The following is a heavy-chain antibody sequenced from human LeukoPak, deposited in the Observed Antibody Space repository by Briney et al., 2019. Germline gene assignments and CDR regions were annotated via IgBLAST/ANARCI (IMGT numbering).Heavy chain of an antibody. D-gene: IGHD1-20*01. CDR2: ICYDGSKK. CDR3: ARYNSGTMDY. V-gene: IGHV3-33*01. CDR1: GFTFRSYG. Sequence: GRSLRLSCVASGFTFRSYGMHWVRQAPGKGLEWVEIICYDGSKKYYADSVQGRFTVSRDNSQNTLYLQMDSLRVEDTGVYYCARYNSGTMDYWGQGTLVTVSS. J-gene: IGHJ4*02.